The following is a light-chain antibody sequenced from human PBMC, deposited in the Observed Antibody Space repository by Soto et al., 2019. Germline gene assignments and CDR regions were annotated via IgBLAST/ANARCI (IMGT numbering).Light chain of an antibody. V-gene: IGLV1-40*01. Sequence: QSVLTQPPSVSGAPGQRVTISCTGNTSNIGAGDDVHWYQQLLGTAPKLLIYGNSNRPSGVPDRFSASKSGTSASLAITGLQAEDEADYYCQAYDSSLSGFVFGSGTKLTVL. CDR2: GNS. CDR1: TSNIGAGDD. J-gene: IGLJ1*01. CDR3: QAYDSSLSGFV.